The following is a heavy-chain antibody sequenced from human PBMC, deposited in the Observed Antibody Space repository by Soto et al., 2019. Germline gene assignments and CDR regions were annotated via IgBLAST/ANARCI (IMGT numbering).Heavy chain of an antibody. CDR2: INPNSGGT. CDR1: GGTFSSYA. CDR3: ATSITGYSSSWYDNYYYGMDV. Sequence: GASVKVSCKASGGTFSSYAISWVRQAPGQGLEWMGWINPNSGGTNYAQKFQGWVTMTRDTSISTAYMELSRLRSDDTAVYYCATSITGYSSSWYDNYYYGMDVWGQGTTVTVSS. V-gene: IGHV1-2*04. J-gene: IGHJ6*02. D-gene: IGHD6-13*01.